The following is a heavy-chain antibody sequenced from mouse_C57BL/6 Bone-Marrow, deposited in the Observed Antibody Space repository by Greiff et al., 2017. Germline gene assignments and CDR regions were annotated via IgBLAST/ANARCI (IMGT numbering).Heavy chain of an antibody. CDR2: IHPNSGST. CDR1: GYTFTSYW. Sequence: VQLQQPGAELVKPGASVKLSCKASGYTFTSYWMHWVKQRPGQGLEWIGMIHPNSGSTNYNEKFKSKATLTVDKSSSTAYIQLSSLTSEDSAVYYCARRGSYYDSSPYYFGYWGQGTTLTDSA. CDR3: ARRGSYYDSSPYYFGY. J-gene: IGHJ2*01. V-gene: IGHV1-64*01. D-gene: IGHD1-1*01.